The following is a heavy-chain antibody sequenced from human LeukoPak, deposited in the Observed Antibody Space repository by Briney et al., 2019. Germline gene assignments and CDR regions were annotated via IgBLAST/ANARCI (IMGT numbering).Heavy chain of an antibody. CDR1: GGSISSGDYY. CDR3: ARTTIDIVVVPAAKRGVSWFDP. CDR2: IYYSGST. D-gene: IGHD2-2*01. V-gene: IGHV4-61*08. Sequence: SQTLSLTCTVSGGSISSGDYYWSWLRQPPGKGLEWIGSIYYSGSTNYNPSLKSRVTISVDTSKNQFSLKLSSVTAADTAVYYCARTTIDIVVVPAAKRGVSWFDPWGQGTLVTVSS. J-gene: IGHJ5*02.